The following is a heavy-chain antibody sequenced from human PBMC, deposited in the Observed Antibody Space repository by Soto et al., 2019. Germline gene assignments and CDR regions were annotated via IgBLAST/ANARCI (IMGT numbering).Heavy chain of an antibody. J-gene: IGHJ4*02. V-gene: IGHV4-39*01. D-gene: IGHD2-15*01. CDR3: ASRHCSGGSCYNPGIDS. CDR2: IFFTGNI. CDR1: GASLSSIRYY. Sequence: SETLSLTCTVSGASLSSIRYYWGWIRQPTGKGLEWVGSIFFTGNIYYNPSIKSRVTISVGTARNQFSLMVNSVTAADTAVYYCASRHCSGGSCYNPGIDSRGQGALVTVSS.